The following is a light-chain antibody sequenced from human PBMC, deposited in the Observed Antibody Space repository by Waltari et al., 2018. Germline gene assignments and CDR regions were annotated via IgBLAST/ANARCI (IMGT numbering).Light chain of an antibody. J-gene: IGKJ2*01. V-gene: IGKV1-39*01. Sequence: IQMTQSPSSLAASVRDIVTITCGASQSSSNYLNWYQHKPGKAPKLLVYVGSILQSGVPSRFSGSGSGTDFTLTISSLQLEDLATYYCQQSYKAPYTFGQGTNVEIK. CDR3: QQSYKAPYT. CDR2: VGS. CDR1: QSSSNY.